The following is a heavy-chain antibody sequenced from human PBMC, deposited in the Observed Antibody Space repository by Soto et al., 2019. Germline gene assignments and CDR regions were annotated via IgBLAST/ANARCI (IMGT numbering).Heavy chain of an antibody. J-gene: IGHJ4*02. V-gene: IGHV3-21*01. Sequence: GGSLRLSCAASAFTFSRYSMNWVRQAPGKGLEWGSSISSTTNYIYYADSMKGRFTVSRDNAKNSVYLDMNSLSAEDTAVYYCARESEGLTSNFDYWGQGTRVTVPQ. CDR1: AFTFSRYS. CDR3: ARESEGLTSNFDY. CDR2: ISSTTNYI.